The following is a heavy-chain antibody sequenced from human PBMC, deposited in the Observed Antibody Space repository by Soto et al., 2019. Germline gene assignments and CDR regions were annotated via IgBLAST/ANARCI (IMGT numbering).Heavy chain of an antibody. CDR1: GGTFSSYA. CDR3: ARDLYYDFWSGYPNYYYYYGMDV. CDR2: IIPIFGTA. V-gene: IGHV1-69*06. Sequence: SVKVSCKASGGTFSSYAISWVRQPPGQGLEWMGGIIPIFGTANYAQTFQGRVTITADKSTSTAYMELSSLRSEDTAVYYCARDLYYDFWSGYPNYYYYYGMDVWG. D-gene: IGHD3-3*01. J-gene: IGHJ6*02.